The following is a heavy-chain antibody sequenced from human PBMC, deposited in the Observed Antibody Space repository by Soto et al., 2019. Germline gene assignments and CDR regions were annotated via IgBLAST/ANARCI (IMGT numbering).Heavy chain of an antibody. CDR2: FDPEDGET. V-gene: IGHV1-24*01. Sequence: ASVKVSCKASGYTSTADYMHWVRQAPGKGLEWMGGFDPEDGETIYAQKFQGRVTMTEHTSTDTPYMQLSSQRTADTARYYWSTLHPLGETQVDPWGQGTLVTVSS. J-gene: IGHJ5*02. CDR3: STLHPLGETQVDP. D-gene: IGHD3-10*01. CDR1: GYTSTADY.